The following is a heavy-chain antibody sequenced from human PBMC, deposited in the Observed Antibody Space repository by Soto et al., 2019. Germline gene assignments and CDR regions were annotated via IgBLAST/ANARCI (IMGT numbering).Heavy chain of an antibody. D-gene: IGHD2-8*02. J-gene: IGHJ4*02. Sequence: QVQLVESGGGVVQPGRSLRLSCAASGFTFSSYGMHWVRQAPGKGLEWVAVISKDGNGKYYAESVKGRFTIYRDNSKNTLYLQMNSLGAEDTAAYYCTGEVASGYWGQGTLVTVSS. V-gene: IGHV3-30*03. CDR3: TGEVASGY. CDR2: ISKDGNGK. CDR1: GFTFSSYG.